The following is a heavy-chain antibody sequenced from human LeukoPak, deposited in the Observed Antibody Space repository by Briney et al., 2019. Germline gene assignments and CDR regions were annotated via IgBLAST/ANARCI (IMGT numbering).Heavy chain of an antibody. V-gene: IGHV3-66*01. CDR1: GFTVSSTY. CDR3: ARGRPAHYFDS. J-gene: IGHJ4*02. Sequence: GGSLRLSCAASGFTVSSTYLTWVRQAPGKGLEWLSVIYSGGFTYYADSVKGRFFISRDISENMVYLQMNSLSVEDTAVYFCARGRPAHYFDSWGPGTLVTVS. D-gene: IGHD6-6*01. CDR2: IYSGGFT.